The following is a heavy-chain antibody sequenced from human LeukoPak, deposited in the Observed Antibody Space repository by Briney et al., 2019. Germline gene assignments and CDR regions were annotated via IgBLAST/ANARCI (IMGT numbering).Heavy chain of an antibody. CDR1: GFTFSTYA. CDR2: MSGSGGST. Sequence: PTGGSLRLSCAASGFTFSTYAMSWVRQAPGKGLEWVSAMSGSGGSTEYADSVKGRFTISRDDSKNTLYLQMNSLRAEDTAVYYCAKDGYTSSLNHPGAAEFDYWGQGTLVTVSS. J-gene: IGHJ4*02. D-gene: IGHD6-6*01. CDR3: AKDGYTSSLNHPGAAEFDY. V-gene: IGHV3-23*01.